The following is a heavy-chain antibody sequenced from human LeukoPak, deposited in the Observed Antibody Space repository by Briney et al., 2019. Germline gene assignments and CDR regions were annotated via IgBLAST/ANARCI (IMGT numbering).Heavy chain of an antibody. CDR2: ISGSGANT. D-gene: IGHD4-17*01. J-gene: IGHJ4*02. CDR3: AKEYYGDYSFDY. V-gene: IGHV3-23*01. Sequence: GGSLRLSCAASGFTFSNYGMSWVRQAPGKGLEWVSVISGSGANTYYADSVKGRFTISRDNSKNTLYLQMNSLRAEDTAVYYCAKEYYGDYSFDYWGQGTLVTVSS. CDR1: GFTFSNYG.